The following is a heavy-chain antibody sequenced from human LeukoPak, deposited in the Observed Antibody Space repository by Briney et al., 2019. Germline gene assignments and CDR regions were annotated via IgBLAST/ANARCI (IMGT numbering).Heavy chain of an antibody. D-gene: IGHD4-17*01. V-gene: IGHV2-70*01. CDR3: ARMLYGDSVNYFDY. CDR1: GFSLSTSGMC. Sequence: RESGPALVKPTQTLTLTCTFSGFSLSTSGMCVSWIRQPPGKALEWLALINWDDDKYYSTSLKTRLTISKDTSKNQVVLTMTNMDPVDTATYYCARMLYGDSVNYFDYWGQGTLVTVSS. CDR2: INWDDDK. J-gene: IGHJ4*02.